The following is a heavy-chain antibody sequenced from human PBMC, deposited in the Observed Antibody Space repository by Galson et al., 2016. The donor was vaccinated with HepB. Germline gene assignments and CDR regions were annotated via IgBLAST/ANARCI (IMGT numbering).Heavy chain of an antibody. V-gene: IGHV3-33*01. CDR1: GFTFSKYG. CDR3: ARDAQQLLRGYYYGMDV. D-gene: IGHD1-1*01. Sequence: SLRLSCAASGFTFSKYGMHWVRQAPGKGLEWVAGIWYDGSSKNYADSVEGRFIIFRDNSRNTLYLEMNSLRAEDTAVYYCARDAQQLLRGYYYGMDVWGQGTTVTVSS. J-gene: IGHJ6*01. CDR2: IWYDGSSK.